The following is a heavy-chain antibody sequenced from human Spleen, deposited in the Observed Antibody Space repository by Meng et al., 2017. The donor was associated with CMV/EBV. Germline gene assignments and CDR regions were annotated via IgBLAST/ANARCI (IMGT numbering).Heavy chain of an antibody. CDR2: LIPLLGIA. J-gene: IGHJ4*02. CDR3: ARDRCTSTSCYGRLDY. D-gene: IGHD2-2*01. Sequence: SVKVSCKASGGTFSSHTINWVRQAPGEGLEWMGRLIPLLGIANYAQKFQGRVTIIADKSTSTACMELSSLRSEDTAVYYCARDRCTSTSCYGRLDYWGQGTLVTVSS. CDR1: GGTFSSHT. V-gene: IGHV1-69*10.